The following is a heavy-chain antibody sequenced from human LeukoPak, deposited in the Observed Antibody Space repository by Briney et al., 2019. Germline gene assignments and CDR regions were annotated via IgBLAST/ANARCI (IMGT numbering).Heavy chain of an antibody. CDR2: MYLGGTT. CDR1: GGSISSLNL. D-gene: IGHD6-19*01. CDR3: AGLEGRYSTDWFYFFDY. V-gene: IGHV4-4*02. J-gene: IGHJ4*02. Sequence: PSETLSLTCIVSGGSISSLNLWSWLRQPPGQGLEWIGEMYLGGTTNSNPSLKSRVTILIDKSKNQLSLQLTSVTAADTAVYYCAGLEGRYSTDWFYFFDYWGQGALVTVSS.